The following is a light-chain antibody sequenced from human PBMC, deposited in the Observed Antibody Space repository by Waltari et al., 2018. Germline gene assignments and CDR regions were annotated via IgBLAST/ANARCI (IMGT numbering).Light chain of an antibody. CDR2: YDN. CDR1: NIGSKS. V-gene: IGLV3-21*04. Sequence: SYVLSQPPSVSVAPGKTAKITCGGNNIGSKSMFWYQQQPGQAPVLVIYYDNDRPSGIPERFSGSNSGNTATLIISRVEAGDEADYFCQVSDGSSDQLVFGGGTKLTVL. J-gene: IGLJ3*02. CDR3: QVSDGSSDQLV.